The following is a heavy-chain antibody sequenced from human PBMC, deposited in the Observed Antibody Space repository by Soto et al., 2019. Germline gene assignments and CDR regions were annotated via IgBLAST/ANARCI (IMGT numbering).Heavy chain of an antibody. CDR3: VKDPYDILTGYTFDY. V-gene: IGHV3-64D*08. Sequence: GGSLRLSCSASGFTFSSYAMHWVRQAPGKGLEYVSAISSNGGSTYYADSVKGRFTISRDNSKNTLYLQMSSLRAEDTAVYYCVKDPYDILTGYTFDYWGQGTLVTVSS. CDR2: ISSNGGST. D-gene: IGHD3-9*01. J-gene: IGHJ4*02. CDR1: GFTFSSYA.